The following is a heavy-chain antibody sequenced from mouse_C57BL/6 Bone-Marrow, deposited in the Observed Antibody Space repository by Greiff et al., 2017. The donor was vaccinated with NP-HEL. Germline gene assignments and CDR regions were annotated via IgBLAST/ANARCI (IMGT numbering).Heavy chain of an antibody. CDR2: INPGSGGT. Sequence: QVQLKESGAELVRPGTSVKVSCKASGYAFTNYLIEWVKQRPGQGLEWIGVINPGSGGTNYNEKFKGKATLTADKSSSTAYMQLSSLTSEDAAVYFCARRGGLRLAWFAYWGQGTLVTVSA. CDR1: GYAFTNYL. V-gene: IGHV1-54*01. J-gene: IGHJ3*01. D-gene: IGHD2-4*01. CDR3: ARRGGLRLAWFAY.